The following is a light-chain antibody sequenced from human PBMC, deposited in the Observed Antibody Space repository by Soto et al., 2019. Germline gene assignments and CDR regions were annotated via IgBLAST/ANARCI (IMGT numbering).Light chain of an antibody. V-gene: IGKV1-5*01. CDR2: DAS. CDR3: QQYNSYSWT. Sequence: DIQMTQSPSTLSASLGDRVTITCRASQSISNWLAWYQQKPGKAPNLLIYDASSLETGVPSRFSGSGSGTEFTLTISSLQPDDFATYYCQQYNSYSWTFGQGTKVDI. J-gene: IGKJ1*01. CDR1: QSISNW.